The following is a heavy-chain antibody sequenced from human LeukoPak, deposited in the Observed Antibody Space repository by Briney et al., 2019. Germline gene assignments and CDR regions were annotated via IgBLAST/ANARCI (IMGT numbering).Heavy chain of an antibody. CDR1: GGSISSSSYY. D-gene: IGHD2-15*01. CDR3: ARRRARSGGRSSSNWFDP. J-gene: IGHJ5*02. CDR2: IYYSGST. V-gene: IGHV4-39*07. Sequence: PSETLSLTCTVSGGSISSSSYYWGWIRQPPGKGLEWIGSIYYSGSTYYNPSLKSRVTISVDTSKNQFSLKLSSVTAADTAVYYCARRRARSGGRSSSNWFDPWGQGTLVTVSS.